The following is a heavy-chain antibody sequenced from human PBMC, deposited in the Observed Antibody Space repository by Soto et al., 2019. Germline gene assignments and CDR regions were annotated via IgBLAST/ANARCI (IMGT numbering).Heavy chain of an antibody. CDR1: GFTFSSYD. CDR2: ISSNGGTT. V-gene: IGHV3-64*01. Sequence: EVQLAESGGGMVQPGGSLRLSCVDSGFTFSSYDMHWVRQAPGKGLEYVSYISSNGGTTYYGNSVKGRFTISRDNSKNTLYLQMGSLRAEDMAVYYCVRRVSGNYDYWGQGTLVTVSS. CDR3: VRRVSGNYDY. D-gene: IGHD1-7*01. J-gene: IGHJ4*02.